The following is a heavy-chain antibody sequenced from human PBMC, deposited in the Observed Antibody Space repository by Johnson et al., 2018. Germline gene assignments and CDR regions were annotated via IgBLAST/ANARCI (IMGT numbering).Heavy chain of an antibody. Sequence: QLVESGGGLVQPGRSLRLSWAASGFPFDDYAMHWVRQAPGKGLALVSGISWNSGRIGYADSVKGRFTISRDNAKNSRYLQMNSLRAEDTAVYYCARGPTPDYYYYYGMDVWCQGTTVTVSS. J-gene: IGHJ6*02. CDR2: ISWNSGRI. CDR1: GFPFDDYA. CDR3: ARGPTPDYYYYYGMDV. V-gene: IGHV3-9*01.